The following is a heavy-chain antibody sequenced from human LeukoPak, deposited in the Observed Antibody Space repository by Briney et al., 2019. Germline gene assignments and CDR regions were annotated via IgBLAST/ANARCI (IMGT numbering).Heavy chain of an antibody. D-gene: IGHD3-9*01. CDR1: GGSFSGYY. CDR2: INHSGST. CDR3: ASTHYDILTGYPTPPDY. J-gene: IGHJ4*02. V-gene: IGHV4-34*01. Sequence: PSETLSLTCAVYGGSFSGYYWSWIRQPPGKGLEWIGEINHSGSTNYNPSLKSRVAISVDTSKNQFSLKLSSVTAADTAVYYCASTHYDILTGYPTPPDYWGQGTLVTVSS.